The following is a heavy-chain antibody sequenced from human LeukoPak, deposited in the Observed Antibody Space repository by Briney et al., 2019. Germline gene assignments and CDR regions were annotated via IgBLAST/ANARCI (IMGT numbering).Heavy chain of an antibody. CDR2: ISGSGGST. D-gene: IGHD6-19*01. J-gene: IGHJ1*01. CDR1: GFTFSSYA. CDR3: ARDGVSSGWSRFPTEYFQH. V-gene: IGHV3-23*01. Sequence: PGGSLRLSCAASGFTFSSYAMSWVRQAPGKGLEWVSAISGSGGSTYYADSVKGRFTISRDNSKNTLYLQMNSLRAEDTAVYYCARDGVSSGWSRFPTEYFQHWGQGTLVTVSS.